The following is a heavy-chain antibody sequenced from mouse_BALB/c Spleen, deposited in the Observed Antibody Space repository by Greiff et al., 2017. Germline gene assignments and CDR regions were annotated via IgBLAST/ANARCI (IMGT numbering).Heavy chain of an antibody. CDR2: IWAGGST. D-gene: IGHD2-12*01. CDR3: AREGGRRGYYYAMDY. CDR1: GFSLTSYG. V-gene: IGHV2-9*02. J-gene: IGHJ4*01. Sequence: VMLVESGPGLVAPSQSLSITCTVSGFSLTSYGVHWVRQPPGKGLEWLGVIWAGGSTNYNSALMSRLSISKDNSKSQVFLKMNSLQTDDTAMYYCAREGGRRGYYYAMDYWGQGTSVTVSS.